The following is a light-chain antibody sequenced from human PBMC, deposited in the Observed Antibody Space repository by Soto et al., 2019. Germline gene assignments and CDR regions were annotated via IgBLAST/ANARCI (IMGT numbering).Light chain of an antibody. CDR2: EVS. Sequence: QSALTQPPSASGSPGQSVTISCTGTSSDVGGYNYVSWYQQHPGKAPKRMMYEVSKRPSGVPDRFSGSKSGNTASLTVSGLHDEGEADYYCSSYAGSNNLVVFGGGTKLTVL. V-gene: IGLV2-8*01. CDR1: SSDVGGYNY. J-gene: IGLJ2*01. CDR3: SSYAGSNNLVV.